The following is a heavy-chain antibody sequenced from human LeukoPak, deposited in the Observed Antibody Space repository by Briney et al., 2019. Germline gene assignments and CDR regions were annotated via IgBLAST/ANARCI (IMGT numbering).Heavy chain of an antibody. CDR1: GFTLSTSS. D-gene: IGHD1-1*01. Sequence: GGSLRLSCAASGFTLSTSSMNWVRQAPGKGLEWISYIDKSSNPIYYADSVKGRFTISRDSAKNSLYLQMNSLRAEDTAVYYCADNLSRWGQGTLVTVSS. V-gene: IGHV3-48*04. CDR2: IDKSSNPI. CDR3: ADNLSR. J-gene: IGHJ4*02.